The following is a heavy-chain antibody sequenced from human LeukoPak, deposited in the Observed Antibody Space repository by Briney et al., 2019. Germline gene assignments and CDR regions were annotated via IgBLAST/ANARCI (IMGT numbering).Heavy chain of an antibody. CDR2: IYPGDSDT. D-gene: IGHD2-2*01. J-gene: IGHJ6*02. Sequence: KGGESLKISCKGSGYSFTSYWIGWVRQMPGKGLEWMGIIYPGDSDTTYSPSFQGQVTISADKSISTAYLQWSSLKASDTAMYYCARRDGYCSSTSCYADYYYGMDVWGQGTTVTVSS. CDR3: ARRDGYCSSTSCYADYYYGMDV. CDR1: GYSFTSYW. V-gene: IGHV5-51*01.